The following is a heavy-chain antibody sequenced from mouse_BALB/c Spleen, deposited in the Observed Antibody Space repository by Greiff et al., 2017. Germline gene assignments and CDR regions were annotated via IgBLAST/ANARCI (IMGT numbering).Heavy chain of an antibody. D-gene: IGHD4-1*01. V-gene: IGHV7-3*02. CDR1: GFTFTDYY. Sequence: EVHLVESGGGLVQPGGSLRLSCATSGFTFTDYYMSWVRQPPGKALEWLGFIRNKANGYTTEYSASVKGRFTISRDNSQSILYHQMNTLRAEDSATYYCARDGDWGFDYWGQGTTLTVSS. CDR3: ARDGDWGFDY. J-gene: IGHJ2*01. CDR2: IRNKANGYTT.